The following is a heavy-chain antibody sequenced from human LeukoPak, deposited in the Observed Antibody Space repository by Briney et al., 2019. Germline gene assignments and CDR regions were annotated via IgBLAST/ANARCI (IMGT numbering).Heavy chain of an antibody. CDR2: INHSGST. CDR3: ARLDSSGWYWGSDY. D-gene: IGHD6-19*01. V-gene: IGHV4-34*01. J-gene: IGHJ4*02. CDR1: GGSFSGYY. Sequence: NTSETLSLTCAVYGGSFSGYYWSWIRQPPGKGLEWIGEINHSGSTNYNPSLKSRVTISVDTSKNQFSLKLSSVTAADTAVYYCARLDSSGWYWGSDYWGQGTLVTVSS.